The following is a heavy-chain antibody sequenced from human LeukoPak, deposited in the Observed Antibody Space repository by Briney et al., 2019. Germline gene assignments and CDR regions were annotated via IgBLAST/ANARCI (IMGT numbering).Heavy chain of an antibody. CDR2: INWNGGST. D-gene: IGHD6-19*01. V-gene: IGHV3-20*01. J-gene: IGHJ4*02. Sequence: GGSLRLSCAASGFTFDDYGMSWVRQAPGKGLEWVSGINWNGGSTGYADSVKGRFTISRDNAKNSLYLQMNSLRAEDTAFNHCARIYSSGWTVDYWGQGTLVTVSS. CDR1: GFTFDDYG. CDR3: ARIYSSGWTVDY.